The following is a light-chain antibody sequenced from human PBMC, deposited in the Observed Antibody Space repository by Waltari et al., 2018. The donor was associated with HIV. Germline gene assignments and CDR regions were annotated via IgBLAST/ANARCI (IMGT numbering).Light chain of an antibody. CDR3: LLSDNGGPWV. CDR2: DTK. V-gene: IGLV7-46*01. Sequence: QAVVTQEPSLTVSPGDTVTLTCGSSTGAVTSGHYPYWFQQKPGQAPTTVIYDTKNKPSWTPARFSGSLVGDKAALTLSGAQPEDEADYYCLLSDNGGPWVFGGGTKLTVL. J-gene: IGLJ3*02. CDR1: TGAVTSGHY.